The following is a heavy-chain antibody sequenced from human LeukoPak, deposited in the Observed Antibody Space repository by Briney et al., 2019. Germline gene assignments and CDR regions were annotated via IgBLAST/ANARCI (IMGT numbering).Heavy chain of an antibody. J-gene: IGHJ4*02. Sequence: SETLSLTCAVSGGTITGYHWSWIRQPPGKGLDWIGYADSRGSTLYNPSLKSRVAISVDTSQRQLSLRLTSVTAADTAAYYCARVGSGSHFDYWGQGTLVAVSS. D-gene: IGHD5-12*01. CDR2: ADSRGST. CDR3: ARVGSGSHFDY. V-gene: IGHV4-59*01. CDR1: GGTITGYH.